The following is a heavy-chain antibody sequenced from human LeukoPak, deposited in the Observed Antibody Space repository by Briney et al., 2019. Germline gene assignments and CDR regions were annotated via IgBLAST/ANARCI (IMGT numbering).Heavy chain of an antibody. CDR1: GGSISGYY. D-gene: IGHD4-11*01. CDR2: IYSSGST. J-gene: IGHJ4*02. Sequence: SETLSRTCAVSGGSISGYYWSWIRQPPGKGLEWIGYIYSSGSTNYNPSLKSRVTISIDTSKNQFSLKLSSVTAADTAVYYCAREGTTVTHFDYWGQGTLVTVSS. V-gene: IGHV4-59*01. CDR3: AREGTTVTHFDY.